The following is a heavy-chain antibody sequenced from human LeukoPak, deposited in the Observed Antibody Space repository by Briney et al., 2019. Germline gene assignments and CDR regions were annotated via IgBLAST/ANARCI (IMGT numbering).Heavy chain of an antibody. Sequence: QAGGSLRLSCVASGFTFSSHWMHWVRQVPGKGLMWVSRINGDGSRIHYADSVKDRFTISRDNAKNTLYLQMNSLRGDDTALYYCARDALGGRTKFDSWGQGSLVTVPS. D-gene: IGHD3-16*01. J-gene: IGHJ4*02. CDR1: GFTFSSHW. CDR2: INGDGSRI. CDR3: ARDALGGRTKFDS. V-gene: IGHV3-74*01.